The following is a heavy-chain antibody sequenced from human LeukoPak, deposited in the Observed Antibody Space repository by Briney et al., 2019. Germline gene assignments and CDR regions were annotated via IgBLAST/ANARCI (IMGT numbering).Heavy chain of an antibody. CDR1: GGSISSYY. CDR3: ARGAADTKIYYYYYYMDV. CDR2: IYTSGST. J-gene: IGHJ6*03. D-gene: IGHD6-13*01. V-gene: IGHV4-4*07. Sequence: SETLSLTCTVSGGSISSYYWSWIRQPAGKGLEWIGRIYTSGSTNYNPSLKSRVTMSVDTSKNQFSLKLSSVTAADTAVYYCARGAADTKIYYYYYYMDVWGKGTTVTVSS.